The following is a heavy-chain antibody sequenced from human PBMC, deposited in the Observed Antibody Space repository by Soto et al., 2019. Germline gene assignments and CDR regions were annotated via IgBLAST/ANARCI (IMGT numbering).Heavy chain of an antibody. D-gene: IGHD5-12*01. V-gene: IGHV3-23*01. Sequence: GSLRLSCAASGFTFSSYAMTWVRQAPGKGLEWVSTISGSGGSSYYTDSVKGRFTISRDNSKNTLYLQMNSLRAEDTAKYYCAKSVSLLVATTQDYWGQGALVTVSS. CDR3: AKSVSLLVATTQDY. J-gene: IGHJ4*02. CDR2: ISGSGGSS. CDR1: GFTFSSYA.